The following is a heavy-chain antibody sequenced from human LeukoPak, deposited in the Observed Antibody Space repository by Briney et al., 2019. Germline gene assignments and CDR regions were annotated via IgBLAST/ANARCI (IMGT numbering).Heavy chain of an antibody. D-gene: IGHD3-10*01. J-gene: IGHJ6*03. Sequence: SETPSLTCTVSGGSISSYYWSWIRQPAGKGLEWIGHIYTSGSTNYNPSLRSRVTMSVDTSKNQFSLNLSSVTAADTAVYYCARGIRGSGSYNYYYYYMDVWGKGTTITVSS. CDR2: IYTSGST. CDR1: GGSISSYY. CDR3: ARGIRGSGSYNYYYYYMDV. V-gene: IGHV4-4*07.